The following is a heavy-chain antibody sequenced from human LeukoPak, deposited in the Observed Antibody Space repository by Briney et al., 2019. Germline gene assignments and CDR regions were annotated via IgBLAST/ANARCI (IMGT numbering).Heavy chain of an antibody. CDR3: TTGPQLALS. Sequence: GGSLRLSCVASGFTFNKAWMSWDRQAPGKGLEGVGHIKSKGDGGTIFYTPPVKGRFTISRDDSSTTVYLQMSSLKTQDTAVYYCTTGPQLALSWGQGTLVTVSS. J-gene: IGHJ5*02. V-gene: IGHV3-15*01. CDR1: GFTFNKAW. CDR2: IKSKGDGGTI. D-gene: IGHD5-24*01.